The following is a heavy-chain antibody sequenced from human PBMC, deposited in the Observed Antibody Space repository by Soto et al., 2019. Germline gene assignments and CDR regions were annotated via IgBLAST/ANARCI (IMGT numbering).Heavy chain of an antibody. CDR1: GGTFSSYA. J-gene: IGHJ6*02. CDR3: ARGDIVVVPAAPDGVYYYYYGMDV. D-gene: IGHD2-2*01. Sequence: QVQLVQSGAEVKKPGSSVKVSCKASGGTFSSYAISWVRQAPGQGLEWMGGSIPIFGTANYAQKFQGRVTITADESTSTAYMELSSLRSEDTAVYYCARGDIVVVPAAPDGVYYYYYGMDVWGQGTTVTVSS. V-gene: IGHV1-69*01. CDR2: SIPIFGTA.